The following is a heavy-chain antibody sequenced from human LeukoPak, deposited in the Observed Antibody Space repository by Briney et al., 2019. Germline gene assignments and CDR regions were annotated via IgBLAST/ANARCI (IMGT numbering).Heavy chain of an antibody. D-gene: IGHD2-2*01. J-gene: IGHJ4*02. V-gene: IGHV3-30*02. CDR2: IRYDGSNK. CDR1: GFAFSSYG. Sequence: GGSLRLSCAASGFAFSSYGMHWVRQAPGKGLEWVAFIRYDGSNKYYADSVKGRFTISRDNSKNTLYLQMNSLRAEDTAVYYCAKGGGEYQLLWFDYWGQGTLVTVSS. CDR3: AKGGGEYQLLWFDY.